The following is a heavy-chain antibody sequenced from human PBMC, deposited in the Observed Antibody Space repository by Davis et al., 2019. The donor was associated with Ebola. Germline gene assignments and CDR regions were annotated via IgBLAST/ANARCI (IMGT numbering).Heavy chain of an antibody. V-gene: IGHV1-69*04. CDR2: NIPILGIA. CDR1: VGTFSSYA. J-gene: IGHJ4*02. CDR3: ARGRPGAAIIRYYFDY. D-gene: IGHD2-2*02. Sequence: SVNVSCKASVGTFSSYAISWVRQAPGQGLEWMGRNIPILGIANYVQKFQGRVTITADKSTSTAYMELSSLRSEDTAVYYCARGRPGAAIIRYYFDYWGQGTLVTVSS.